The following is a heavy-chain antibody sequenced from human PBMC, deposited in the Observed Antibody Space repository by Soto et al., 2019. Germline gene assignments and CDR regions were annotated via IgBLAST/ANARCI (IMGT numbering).Heavy chain of an antibody. D-gene: IGHD3-10*01. J-gene: IGHJ5*02. V-gene: IGHV4-39*01. Sequence: SETLSLTCTVSGGSISSSSYYWGWIRQPPGKGLEWIGSIYYSGSTYYNPSLKSRVTISVDTSKNQFSLKLSSVTAADTAVYYCAEFSGSHTRPWGQGTLVTVSS. CDR2: IYYSGST. CDR3: AEFSGSHTRP. CDR1: GGSISSSSYY.